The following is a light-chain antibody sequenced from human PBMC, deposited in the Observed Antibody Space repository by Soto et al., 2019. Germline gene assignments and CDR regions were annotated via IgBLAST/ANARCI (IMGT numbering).Light chain of an antibody. V-gene: IGLV2-14*03. Sequence: ALTQPASVSGSPGQSITISCTGTSSDVGAYDFVSWFQQHPGKAPKLMMYDVTNRASGVSNRFSGSKSGNTASLTISGLQAEDEADYYCCSYASSGTPYVFGTGTKLTVL. CDR1: SSDVGAYDF. CDR3: CSYASSGTPYV. J-gene: IGLJ1*01. CDR2: DVT.